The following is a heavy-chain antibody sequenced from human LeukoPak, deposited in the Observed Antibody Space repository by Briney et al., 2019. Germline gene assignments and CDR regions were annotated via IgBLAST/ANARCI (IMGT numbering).Heavy chain of an antibody. V-gene: IGHV3-9*01. CDR2: ITWNSGTI. Sequence: GRSLRLSCAASGFTFDDYAMHWVRQAPGKGLEWVSGITWNSGTIGYADSVKGRFTISRDNAKNSLYLQMNSLRAEDTALYYCAKSAGIAQYYYYGMDVWGQGITVTVSS. CDR1: GFTFDDYA. CDR3: AKSAGIAQYYYYGMDV. J-gene: IGHJ6*02. D-gene: IGHD6-13*01.